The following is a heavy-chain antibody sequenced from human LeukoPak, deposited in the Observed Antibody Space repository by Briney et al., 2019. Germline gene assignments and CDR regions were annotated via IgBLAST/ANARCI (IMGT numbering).Heavy chain of an antibody. CDR1: GGSFSGYY. D-gene: IGHD2-21*01. CDR3: ARGSIWWWWGNSDDFDI. Sequence: WETLSLTCAVYGGSFSGYYWSWIRQPPGKGLEWIGDINHSGSTNYNPSVKGRVTISVDTSKNQFYLQLNSLTAEDTAGYYCARGSIWWWWGNSDDFDIWGQGTMVTVSS. CDR2: INHSGST. V-gene: IGHV4-34*01. J-gene: IGHJ3*02.